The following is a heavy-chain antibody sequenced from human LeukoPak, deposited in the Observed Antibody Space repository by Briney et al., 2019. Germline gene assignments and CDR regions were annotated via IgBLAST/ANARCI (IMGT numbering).Heavy chain of an antibody. V-gene: IGHV3-74*03. CDR1: GLTFSSYW. J-gene: IGHJ3*02. Sequence: GGSLRLSCAASGLTFSSYWMLWVRQAPGKGLVWVSRLHSDGSSTAYADSVKGRFTISRDNAKNTLYLQMNTLRAEDTAVYYCAKGVYSSPFGAFDMWGQGTMVTVSS. CDR2: LHSDGSST. D-gene: IGHD6-19*01. CDR3: AKGVYSSPFGAFDM.